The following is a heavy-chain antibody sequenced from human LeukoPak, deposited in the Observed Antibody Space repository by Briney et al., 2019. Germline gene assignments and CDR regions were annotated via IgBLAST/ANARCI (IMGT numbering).Heavy chain of an antibody. Sequence: PGRSLRLSCAASGFTFSSYGMHWVRQAPGKGLEWVAVISYDGSNKYYADSVKGRFTISRDNSKNTLYLQMNSLRAEDTAVYYCAKEYTAMALPHFDYWGQGTLVTVSS. CDR1: GFTFSSYG. J-gene: IGHJ4*02. V-gene: IGHV3-30*18. CDR2: ISYDGSNK. CDR3: AKEYTAMALPHFDY. D-gene: IGHD5-18*01.